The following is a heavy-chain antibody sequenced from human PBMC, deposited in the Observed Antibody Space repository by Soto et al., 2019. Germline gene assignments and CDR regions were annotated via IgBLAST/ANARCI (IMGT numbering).Heavy chain of an antibody. CDR3: ARDGRIAAAAYYYYYGMDV. D-gene: IGHD6-13*01. V-gene: IGHV1-3*01. J-gene: IGHJ6*02. Sequence: ASVKVSCKDSGYTFTSYAMHWVRQAPGQRLEWMGWINAGNGNTKYSQKFQGRVTITRDTSASTAYMELSSLRSEDTAVYYCARDGRIAAAAYYYYYGMDVWGQGTTVTVSS. CDR1: GYTFTSYA. CDR2: INAGNGNT.